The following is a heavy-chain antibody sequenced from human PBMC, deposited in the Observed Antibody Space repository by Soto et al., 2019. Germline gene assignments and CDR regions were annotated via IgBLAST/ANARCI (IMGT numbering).Heavy chain of an antibody. V-gene: IGHV1-8*01. Sequence: ASVKVSCKASGYTFTSYDINWLRQATGQGLEWMGWMNPNSGNTGYAQKFQGRVTMTRNTSISTAYMELSSLRSEDTAVYYCARGRYCSSTSCRYYYYYGMDVWGQGTTVTSP. CDR1: GYTFTSYD. J-gene: IGHJ6*02. CDR3: ARGRYCSSTSCRYYYYYGMDV. CDR2: MNPNSGNT. D-gene: IGHD2-2*01.